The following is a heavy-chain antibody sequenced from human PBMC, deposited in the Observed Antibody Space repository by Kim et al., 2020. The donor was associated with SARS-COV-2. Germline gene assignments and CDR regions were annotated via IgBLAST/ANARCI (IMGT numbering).Heavy chain of an antibody. V-gene: IGHV4-34*01. D-gene: IGHD3-10*01. CDR2: INNSGRT. CDR3: ARRLSNTSGSGRPYCDL. CDR1: GGSFSGFY. Sequence: SETLSLTCAVYGGSFSGFYWSWIRQPPGRGLEWIGEINNSGRTNYNPSLKSRVTISAETSKNQFSLKLTSVTAADPAVYYCARRLSNTSGSGRPYCDLWG. J-gene: IGHJ2*01.